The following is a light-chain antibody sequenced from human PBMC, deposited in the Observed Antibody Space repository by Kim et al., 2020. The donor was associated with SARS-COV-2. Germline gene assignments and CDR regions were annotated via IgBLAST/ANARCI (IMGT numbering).Light chain of an antibody. J-gene: IGKJ1*01. CDR2: GAS. CDR3: QQYGSSPRT. V-gene: IGKV3-20*01. Sequence: ETVLTQTPGTLSLSPGERVTLSCRASQSVSSSNLAWYQQKPGQAPRLLIYGASSRATGIPDRFSGSGSGTDFTVTISRLEPEDFAVYYCQQYGSSPRTFGQGTKV. CDR1: QSVSSSN.